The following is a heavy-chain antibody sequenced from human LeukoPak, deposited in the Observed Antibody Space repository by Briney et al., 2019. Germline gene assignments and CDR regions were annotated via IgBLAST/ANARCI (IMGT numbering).Heavy chain of an antibody. V-gene: IGHV4-59*08. D-gene: IGHD3-22*01. CDR2: IYYSGST. Sequence: PSETLSLTCSVSGGSISNYYWSWIRQPPGKGLEWIGYIYYSGSTDYKPSLNSRVSMSVDTSKNQYSLRLSSLTAADTAVYYCAGHYYYDTTGSDDWGQGTLVTVSS. J-gene: IGHJ4*02. CDR3: AGHYYYDTTGSDD. CDR1: GGSISNYY.